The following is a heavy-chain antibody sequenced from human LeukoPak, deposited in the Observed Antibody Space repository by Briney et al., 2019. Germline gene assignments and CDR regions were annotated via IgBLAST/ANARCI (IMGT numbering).Heavy chain of an antibody. D-gene: IGHD1-26*01. J-gene: IGHJ3*02. Sequence: GGSLRLSCLASGFTFSSYAIHWVRQAPGKGLEWVAVISNDGSNKLYADSVKGRFTVSRDNSKNTLYLQMNSLRAEDTAVYYCAKDLRLSGSYYSPDDAFDIWGQGTMVTVSS. CDR2: ISNDGSNK. CDR1: GFTFSSYA. CDR3: AKDLRLSGSYYSPDDAFDI. V-gene: IGHV3-30-3*01.